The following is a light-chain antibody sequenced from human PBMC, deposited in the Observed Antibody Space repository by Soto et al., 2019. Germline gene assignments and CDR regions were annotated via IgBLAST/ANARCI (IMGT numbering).Light chain of an antibody. V-gene: IGKV3-15*01. CDR1: QSVSSN. CDR2: GAS. CDR3: QQYKNWLALT. J-gene: IGKJ4*01. Sequence: EIVMTQSPAILSVSPGERATLSCRASQSVSSNLAWYQQKPGQAPRLLIYGASTRATGIPARFSGSGSGTEFTLTISSLQSEDSAVYYCQQYKNWLALTFGGGTKVDI.